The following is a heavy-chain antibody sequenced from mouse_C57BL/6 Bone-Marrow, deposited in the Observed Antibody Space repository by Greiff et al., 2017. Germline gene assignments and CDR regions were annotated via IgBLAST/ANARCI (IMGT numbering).Heavy chain of an antibody. CDR2: FHPYNDDT. J-gene: IGHJ2*01. Sequence: QVQLKESGAELVKPGVSVKMSCKASGYTFTTYPIEWMKQNHGQSLEWIGNFHPYNDDTKYNEQFKGKATLTVEKSSSTVYLELSRLTSDDSAVYDCARGGKDGGYYFDYWGQGTTLTVSS. V-gene: IGHV1-47*01. D-gene: IGHD1-1*02. CDR1: GYTFTTYP. CDR3: ARGGKDGGYYFDY.